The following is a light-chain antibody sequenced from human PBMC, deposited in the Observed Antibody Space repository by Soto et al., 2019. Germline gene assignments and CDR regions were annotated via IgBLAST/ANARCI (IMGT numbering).Light chain of an antibody. V-gene: IGKV3-20*01. CDR2: GAS. Sequence: IVLTKSPGTLSLSPGERATLSCRASQSVSSSYLAWYQPKPGQAPRLLIYGASRRATGIPDRLSGSGSGTDFTLTISRLEPEDFAVYYCQQYGSSPRVTSGQGTRLEIK. CDR3: QQYGSSPRVT. CDR1: QSVSSSY. J-gene: IGKJ5*01.